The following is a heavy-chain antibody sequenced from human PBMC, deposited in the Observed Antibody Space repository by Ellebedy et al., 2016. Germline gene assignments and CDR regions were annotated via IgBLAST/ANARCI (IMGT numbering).Heavy chain of an antibody. Sequence: ASVKVSCKASGGTFSSYAISWVRQAPGQGLEWMGRIIPILGIANYAQKFQGRVTITADKSTSTAYMELSSLRSEDTAVYYCARDGRWLQSPRHDYWGQGTLVTVSS. CDR2: IIPILGIA. V-gene: IGHV1-69*04. CDR1: GGTFSSYA. D-gene: IGHD5-24*01. J-gene: IGHJ4*02. CDR3: ARDGRWLQSPRHDY.